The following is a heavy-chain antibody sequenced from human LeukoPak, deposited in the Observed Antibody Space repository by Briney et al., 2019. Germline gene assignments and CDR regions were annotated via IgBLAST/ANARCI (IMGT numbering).Heavy chain of an antibody. CDR3: AKDRTYYYDSSGYYLSGGAFDY. D-gene: IGHD3-22*01. CDR1: GFTFSSYG. CDR2: ISYDGSNK. V-gene: IGHV3-30*18. Sequence: GGSLRLSCAASGFTFSSYGMHWVRQAPGKGLEWVAVISYDGSNKYYADSVKGRFTISRDNSKNTLYLQMNSLRAEDTAVYYCAKDRTYYYDSSGYYLSGGAFDYWGQGTLVTVSS. J-gene: IGHJ4*02.